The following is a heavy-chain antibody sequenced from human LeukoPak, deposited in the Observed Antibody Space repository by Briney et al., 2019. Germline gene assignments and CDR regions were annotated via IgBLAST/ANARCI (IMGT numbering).Heavy chain of an antibody. CDR3: AKDRVVVAAKGGFDY. CDR1: GFTFSCYG. J-gene: IGHJ4*02. Sequence: GGSLRLSCAASGFTFSCYGMHWVRQAPGKGLEWVAVISYDGSNKYYADSVKGRFTISRDNSKNTLYLQMTSVRAEDTAVYYCAKDRVVVAAKGGFDYWGQGTLVTVSS. V-gene: IGHV3-30*18. D-gene: IGHD2-15*01. CDR2: ISYDGSNK.